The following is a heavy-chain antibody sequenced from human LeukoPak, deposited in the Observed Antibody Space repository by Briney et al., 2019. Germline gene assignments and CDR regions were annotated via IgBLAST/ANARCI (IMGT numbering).Heavy chain of an antibody. V-gene: IGHV7-4-1*02. CDR1: GYTFTSYA. J-gene: IGHJ4*02. CDR2: INTNTGNP. CDR3: ARSEIDSSSWFRSYLFDY. D-gene: IGHD6-13*01. Sequence: ASVKVSCKASGYTFTSYAMNWVRQAPGQGLEWIGWINTNTGNPTYAQGFTGRFVFSLDTSVSTAYLQISSLKAEDTAVYYCARSEIDSSSWFRSYLFDYWGQGALVTVSS.